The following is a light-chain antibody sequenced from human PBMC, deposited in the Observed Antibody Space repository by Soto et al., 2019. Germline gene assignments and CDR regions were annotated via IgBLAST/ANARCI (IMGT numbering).Light chain of an antibody. J-gene: IGLJ3*02. CDR2: DVS. Sequence: QSALTQPRSVSGFPGQLVTISCTGTSSDVGSYNYVSWYQQYPGRAPRLIIYDVSERPSGVPDRFSGSKSGNRASLTISGLQAEDEADYHCCSYAGTYTGVFGGGTKVTVL. CDR1: SSDVGSYNY. V-gene: IGLV2-11*01. CDR3: CSYAGTYTGV.